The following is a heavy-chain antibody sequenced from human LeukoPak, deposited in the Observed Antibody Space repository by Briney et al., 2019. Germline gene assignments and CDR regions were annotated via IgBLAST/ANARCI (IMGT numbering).Heavy chain of an antibody. D-gene: IGHD3-3*01. V-gene: IGHV3-7*01. Sequence: PGGSLRLSCAASGFTFDSYWMTWVRQAPGKGLEWVANIKQDGSEKYYVDSVKGRFTISRDNAKNSLYLQMNSLRAEDTAVYYCARYDRWAGGIFDYWGQGTLVTVSS. CDR3: ARYDRWAGGIFDY. CDR1: GFTFDSYW. CDR2: IKQDGSEK. J-gene: IGHJ4*02.